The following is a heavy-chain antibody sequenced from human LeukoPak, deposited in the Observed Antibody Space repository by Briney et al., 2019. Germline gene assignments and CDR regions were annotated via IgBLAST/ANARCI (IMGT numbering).Heavy chain of an antibody. Sequence: SETLSLTCTVSGYSISSGYYWSWIRQPPGKGLEWIGYIYYSGSTNYNPSLKSRVTISVDTSKNQFSLKLSSVTAADTAVYYCARVSGSKTSDYYYYYMDVWGKGTTVTVSS. J-gene: IGHJ6*03. CDR1: GYSISSGYY. D-gene: IGHD1-26*01. CDR3: ARVSGSKTSDYYYYYMDV. V-gene: IGHV4-61*01. CDR2: IYYSGST.